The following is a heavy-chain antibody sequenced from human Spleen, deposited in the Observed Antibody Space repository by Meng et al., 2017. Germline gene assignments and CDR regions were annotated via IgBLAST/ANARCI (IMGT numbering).Heavy chain of an antibody. CDR2: IKSDGTST. J-gene: IGHJ3*02. D-gene: IGHD2-2*01. CDR3: ARGTSGAFDI. V-gene: IGHV3-74*01. CDR1: GFTFSSYW. Sequence: GGSLRLSCAGSGFTFSSYWLNWVRQAPGKGLVWVSGIKSDGTSTRYAESVKGRFTNSRDNDKKTLYLQMNSLRAEDTAVYYCARGTSGAFDIWGQGTMVTVSS.